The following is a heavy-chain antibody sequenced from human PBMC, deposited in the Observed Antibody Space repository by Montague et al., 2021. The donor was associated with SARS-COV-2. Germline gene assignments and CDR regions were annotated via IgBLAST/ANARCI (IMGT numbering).Heavy chain of an antibody. CDR1: GFTFSSSA. CDR3: ARDSGSSFDP. Sequence: SLRLSCAASGFTFSSSAMHWVRQAPGKGLDWVALISYDGSNKYYADSVKGRFTISRDNSKNTLYLQMNSLRAEDTAVYYCARDSGSSFDPWGQGTLVTVSS. D-gene: IGHD1-26*01. J-gene: IGHJ5*02. V-gene: IGHV3-30*04. CDR2: ISYDGSNK.